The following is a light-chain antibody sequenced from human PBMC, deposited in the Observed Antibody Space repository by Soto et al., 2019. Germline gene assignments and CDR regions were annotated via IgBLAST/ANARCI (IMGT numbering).Light chain of an antibody. CDR1: SSDVGAYNY. Sequence: QSVLTQPASVSGPPGQSITISCTGTSSDVGAYNYVSWYQQHPGKAPKLMIYEVSNRPSGVSNRFSGSKSGNTASLTISGLQDDEEADYYCSSYISRSTLVFGTGTKVTV. V-gene: IGLV2-14*01. CDR3: SSYISRSTLV. J-gene: IGLJ1*01. CDR2: EVS.